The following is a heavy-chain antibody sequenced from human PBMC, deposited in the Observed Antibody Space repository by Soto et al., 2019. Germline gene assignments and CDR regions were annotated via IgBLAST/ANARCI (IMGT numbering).Heavy chain of an antibody. V-gene: IGHV4-31*03. J-gene: IGHJ6*01. CDR2: IYHSGST. Sequence: QVQLQESGPGLVKPSQTLSLTCIVSGDSIASHDYYWSWIRLLPGKGLEWIGQIYHSGSTSYNPSLKSGHYISVDTCKNPFSLRLSSVSAADTAVYYCVRERRGELLTGSGMDVWVQGTTVTVSS. D-gene: IGHD2-21*01. CDR1: GDSIASHDYY. CDR3: VRERRGELLTGSGMDV.